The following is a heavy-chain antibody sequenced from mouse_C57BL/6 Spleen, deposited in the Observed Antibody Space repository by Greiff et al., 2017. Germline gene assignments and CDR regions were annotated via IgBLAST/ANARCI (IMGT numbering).Heavy chain of an antibody. J-gene: IGHJ3*01. CDR3: AKSSYDYDVWFAY. V-gene: IGHV1-42*01. CDR2: INPSTGGT. Sequence: VQLQQSGPELVKPGASVKISCKASGYSFTGYYMNWVKQSPEKSLEWIGEINPSTGGTTYNQKFKAKATLTVDKSSSTAYMQLKSLTSEDSAVYYCAKSSYDYDVWFAYWGQGTLVTVSA. D-gene: IGHD2-4*01. CDR1: GYSFTGYY.